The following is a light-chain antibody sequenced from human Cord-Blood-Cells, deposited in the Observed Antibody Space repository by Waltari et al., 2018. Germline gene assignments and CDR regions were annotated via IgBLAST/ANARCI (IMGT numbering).Light chain of an antibody. CDR1: QGISSY. V-gene: IGKV1-9*01. J-gene: IGKJ3*01. CDR3: QQLNSYP. CDR2: AAS. Sequence: DIQLTQSPSFLSASVRDRYTINFRASQGISSYLAWYQQKPGKAPKLLIYAASTLQSGVPSRFSGSGSGTEFTLTISSLQPEDFATYYCQQLNSYPFGPGTKVDIK.